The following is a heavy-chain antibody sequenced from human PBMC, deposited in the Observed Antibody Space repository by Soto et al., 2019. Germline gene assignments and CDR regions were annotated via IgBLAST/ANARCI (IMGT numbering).Heavy chain of an antibody. D-gene: IGHD3-9*01. V-gene: IGHV1-2*02. CDR2: INPKSGGT. Sequence: ASVKVSSKASGYTFSGYYMHWVRQAPGQGLEWMGWINPKSGGTKYVQKFQGRVTMTRDTSSNTVYMDLSRLTSDDTAAYYCAREGTGYSASDIWGQGTMVTVSS. J-gene: IGHJ3*02. CDR1: GYTFSGYY. CDR3: AREGTGYSASDI.